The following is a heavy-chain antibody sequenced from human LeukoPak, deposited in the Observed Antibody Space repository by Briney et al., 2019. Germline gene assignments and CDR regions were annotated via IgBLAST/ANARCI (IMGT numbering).Heavy chain of an antibody. CDR1: GVSIYSYY. Sequence: SETLSLTCTVSGVSIYSYYWNWIRRSPGKGLEWIGYIHYSGSSSYDPSLKSRVTISVDTSKSQFSLTLTSATAADTAVYYCATGRSIRYFDYWGQGTLLTVSS. CDR3: ATGRSIRYFDY. CDR2: IHYSGSS. J-gene: IGHJ4*02. D-gene: IGHD3-3*01. V-gene: IGHV4-59*08.